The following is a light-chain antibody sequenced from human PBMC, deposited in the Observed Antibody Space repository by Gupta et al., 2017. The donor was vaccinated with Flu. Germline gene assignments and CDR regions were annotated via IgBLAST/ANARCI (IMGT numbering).Light chain of an antibody. CDR2: DVT. CDR3: SSYTDTSTFYV. Sequence: QSALPPPASVSGSPGQSITISCTGTSSDVGGYNYVSWYQQRPGKAPKLMIYDVTNRPSGISDRFSGSKSGNTASLTISGLQAEDETDYYCSSYTDTSTFYVFGTGTKVTVL. V-gene: IGLV2-14*01. J-gene: IGLJ1*01. CDR1: SSDVGGYNY.